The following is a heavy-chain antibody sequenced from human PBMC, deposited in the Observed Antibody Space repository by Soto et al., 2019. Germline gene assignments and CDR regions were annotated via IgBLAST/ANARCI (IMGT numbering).Heavy chain of an antibody. Sequence: QLQLQESGPGLVKPSETLSLTCTVSGGSISSSSYYWGWIRQPPGKGLEWIGSIYYSGSTYYNPSRKSRVTISVDTSKNQFSLKLSSVTAADTAVYYCAREYMVRGVRPAVIDYWGQGTLVTVSS. CDR2: IYYSGST. J-gene: IGHJ4*02. CDR1: GGSISSSSYY. V-gene: IGHV4-39*02. D-gene: IGHD3-10*01. CDR3: AREYMVRGVRPAVIDY.